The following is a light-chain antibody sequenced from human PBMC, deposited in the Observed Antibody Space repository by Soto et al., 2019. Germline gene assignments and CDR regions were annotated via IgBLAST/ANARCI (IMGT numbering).Light chain of an antibody. J-gene: IGKJ2*01. CDR2: GAS. CDR1: QSVSSTY. Sequence: IVLTQSPGTLSLSPGERATLSCRASQSVSSTYIAWYQQNPGQAPRLLIYGASSSATGIPDRFSGSGSGTDFTLTISRVEPEDFAVYFCQQYGRSPPFTFGQGTKVEIK. CDR3: QQYGRSPPFT. V-gene: IGKV3-20*01.